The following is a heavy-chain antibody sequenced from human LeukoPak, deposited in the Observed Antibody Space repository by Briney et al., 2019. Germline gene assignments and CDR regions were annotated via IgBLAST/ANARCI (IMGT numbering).Heavy chain of an antibody. V-gene: IGHV4-59*01. CDR2: ISYSGST. CDR3: AREGTAGTNLNWFDP. J-gene: IGHJ5*02. CDR1: GGSISGYY. D-gene: IGHD1-1*01. Sequence: SETLSLTCTVSGGSISGYYRSWIRQPPGKGLEWIGYISYSGSTNFNPSLKSRVTISVDTSKNQFSLKLSSVTAADTAVYYCAREGTAGTNLNWFDPWGQGTLVTVSS.